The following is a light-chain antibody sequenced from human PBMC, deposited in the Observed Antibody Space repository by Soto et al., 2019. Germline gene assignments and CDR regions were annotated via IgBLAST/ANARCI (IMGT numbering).Light chain of an antibody. CDR3: QSYDSSLSGAYV. Sequence: QSVLTQPPSVSRTPGQRVTISCTGSSSNIGAGYDVHWYQQLPGTAPKLLIYGNNNRPSGVPDRFSGSKSGTSASLAITGLQAEDEADYYCQSYDSSLSGAYVFGTGTKVTVL. CDR2: GNN. J-gene: IGLJ1*01. CDR1: SSNIGAGYD. V-gene: IGLV1-40*01.